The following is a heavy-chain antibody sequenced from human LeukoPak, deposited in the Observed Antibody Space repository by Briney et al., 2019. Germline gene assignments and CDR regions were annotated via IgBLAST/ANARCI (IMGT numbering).Heavy chain of an antibody. CDR2: IYYSGNT. Sequence: PSETLSLTCTVSGVSISSSNSYWGWIRQPPGKGLEWIGSIYYSGNTYYNASLKSQVSISIDTSKNQFSLKLSSVTAADTAVYYCARHISVTTDYFDYWGQGTLVTVSS. V-gene: IGHV4-39*01. J-gene: IGHJ4*02. CDR3: ARHISVTTDYFDY. CDR1: GVSISSSNSY. D-gene: IGHD4-17*01.